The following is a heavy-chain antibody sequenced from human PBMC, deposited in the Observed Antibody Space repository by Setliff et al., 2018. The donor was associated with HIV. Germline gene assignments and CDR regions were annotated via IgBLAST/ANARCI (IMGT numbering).Heavy chain of an antibody. CDR3: ARLSRD. J-gene: IGHJ4*02. V-gene: IGHV4-34*01. CDR2: INRNGTT. Sequence: SETLSLTCAISGGSFRTNWWSWVRQSPKRGLEWIGEINRNGTTNYNPSLESRATLSIDTSRNQFSLSLKSVTAADSAMYYCARLSRDWGQGTLVTVSS. CDR1: GGSFRTNW.